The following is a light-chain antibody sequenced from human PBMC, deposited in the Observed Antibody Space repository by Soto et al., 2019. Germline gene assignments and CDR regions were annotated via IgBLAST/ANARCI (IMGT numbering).Light chain of an antibody. V-gene: IGKV3-15*01. J-gene: IGKJ4*01. CDR1: QSVRNN. CDR3: QHYNNLPLT. Sequence: EIVMPQSPATLSVSPGERATLSCRASQSVRNNLAWYQQKPGQAPRLLIFGASSRATGIPARFSGSGSGTEFTRTIISLQSEDSAIYYCQHYNNLPLTVGGGTKVEIK. CDR2: GAS.